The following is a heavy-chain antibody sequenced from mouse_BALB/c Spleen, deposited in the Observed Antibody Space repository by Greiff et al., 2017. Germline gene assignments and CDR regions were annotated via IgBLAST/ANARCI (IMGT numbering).Heavy chain of an antibody. CDR3: ARHPYYYGNHEKAMDY. CDR1: GYTFTNYW. J-gene: IGHJ4*01. CDR2: IYPGGGYT. D-gene: IGHD2-1*01. Sequence: VQLQQSGAELVRPGTSVKISCKASGYTFTNYWLGWVKQRPGHGLEWIGDIYPGGGYTNYNEKFKGKATLTADTSSSTAYMQLSSLTSEDSAVYYCARHPYYYGNHEKAMDYWGQGTSVTVSS. V-gene: IGHV1-63*02.